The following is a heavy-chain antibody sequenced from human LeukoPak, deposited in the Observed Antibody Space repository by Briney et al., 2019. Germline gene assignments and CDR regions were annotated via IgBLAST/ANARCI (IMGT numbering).Heavy chain of an antibody. CDR2: VGGSGGTT. CDR3: AKDMSY. V-gene: IGHV3-23*01. J-gene: IGHJ4*02. Sequence: AGGSLRLSCAASGFTFSSYAMSWVRQAPGKGLEWVSSVGGSGGTTYYADSVKGRLTISRDNSKNTLYLQMNSLRVEDTAVYYCAKDMSYWGQGTLVTVSS. CDR1: GFTFSSYA.